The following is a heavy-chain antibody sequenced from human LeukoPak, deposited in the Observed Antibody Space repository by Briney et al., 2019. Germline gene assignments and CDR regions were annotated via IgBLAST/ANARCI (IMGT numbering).Heavy chain of an antibody. CDR2: IYYSGST. CDR3: ARVITEGYDFWSGWPSASNYYYYYMDV. V-gene: IGHV4-59*11. CDR1: GGSISSHY. D-gene: IGHD3-3*01. J-gene: IGHJ6*03. Sequence: SETLSLTCTVSGGSISSHYWSWIRQPPGKGLEWIGYIYYSGSTNYNPSLKSRVTISVDTSKNQFSLKLSSVTAADTAVYYCARVITEGYDFWSGWPSASNYYYYYMDVWGKGTTVTVSS.